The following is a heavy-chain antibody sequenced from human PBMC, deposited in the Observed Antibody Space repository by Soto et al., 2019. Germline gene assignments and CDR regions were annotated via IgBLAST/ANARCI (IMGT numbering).Heavy chain of an antibody. D-gene: IGHD6-6*01. CDR2: IYYSGST. Sequence: TLSLTCTVSGGSISSGGYYWSWIRQHPGKGLEWIGYIYYSGSTYYNPSLKSRVTISVDTSKNQFSLKLSSVTAADTAVYYCARDSGSIAAPSGYYYYGMDVWGQGTTVTVSS. V-gene: IGHV4-31*03. CDR1: GGSISSGGYY. J-gene: IGHJ6*02. CDR3: ARDSGSIAAPSGYYYYGMDV.